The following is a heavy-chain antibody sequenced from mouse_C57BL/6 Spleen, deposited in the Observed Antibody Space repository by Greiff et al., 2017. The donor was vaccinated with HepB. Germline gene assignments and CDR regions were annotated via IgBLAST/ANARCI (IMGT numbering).Heavy chain of an antibody. CDR1: GFTFSDYY. J-gene: IGHJ3*01. CDR2: ISNGGGST. Sequence: DVMLVESGGGLVQPGGSLKLSCAASGFTFSDYYMYWVRQTPEKRLEWVAYISNGGGSTYYPDTAKGRFTISRDNAKNTLYLQMSRLKSEDTAMYYCARHAGAYWGQGTLVTVSA. V-gene: IGHV5-12*01. CDR3: ARHAGAY.